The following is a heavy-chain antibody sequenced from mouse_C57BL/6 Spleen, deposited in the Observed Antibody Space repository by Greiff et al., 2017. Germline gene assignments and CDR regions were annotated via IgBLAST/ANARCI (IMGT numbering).Heavy chain of an antibody. V-gene: IGHV8-8*01. CDR1: GFSLSTFGMG. CDR3: ARIAHYYGSSLYYFDY. J-gene: IGHJ2*01. Sequence: QVTLKVSGPGILQPSQTLSLTCSFSGFSLSTFGMGVGWIRQPSGKGLEWLAHIWWDDDKYYNPALKSRLTISTDTSKNQVFLKIANVDTADTATYYCARIAHYYGSSLYYFDYWGQGTTLTVSS. D-gene: IGHD1-1*01. CDR2: IWWDDDK.